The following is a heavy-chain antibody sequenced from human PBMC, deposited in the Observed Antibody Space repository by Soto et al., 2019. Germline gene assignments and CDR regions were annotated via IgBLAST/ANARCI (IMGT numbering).Heavy chain of an antibody. V-gene: IGHV3-30*04. D-gene: IGHD2-2*01. J-gene: IGHJ4*02. Sequence: GSLRLSCAASGFTFSSYAMHWVRQAPGKGLEWVAVISYDGSNKYYADSVKGRFTISRDNSKNTLYLQMNSLRAEDTAVYYCARDRPYCSSTSCYVFDYWGQGTLVTVSS. CDR1: GFTFSSYA. CDR3: ARDRPYCSSTSCYVFDY. CDR2: ISYDGSNK.